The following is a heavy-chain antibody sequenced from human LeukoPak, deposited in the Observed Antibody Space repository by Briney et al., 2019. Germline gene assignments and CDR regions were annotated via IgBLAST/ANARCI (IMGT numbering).Heavy chain of an antibody. CDR3: ARNVGGSLYGPFDY. CDR2: ISAYNGNT. J-gene: IGHJ4*02. CDR1: GYTFTSYG. Sequence: ASVKVSCKASGYTFTSYGISWVRQAPGQGLEWMGWISAYNGNTNHAQKLQGRVTMTTDTSTSTAYMELRSLRSDDTAVYYCARNVGGSLYGPFDYWGQGTLVTVSS. D-gene: IGHD3-16*01. V-gene: IGHV1-18*01.